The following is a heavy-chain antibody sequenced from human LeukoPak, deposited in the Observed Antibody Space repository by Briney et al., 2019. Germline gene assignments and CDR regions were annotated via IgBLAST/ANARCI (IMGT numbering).Heavy chain of an antibody. V-gene: IGHV4-59*01. CDR2: IYYSGST. CDR1: GGSISSYY. J-gene: IGHJ3*02. CDR3: ARVREDALDI. Sequence: SETLSLTCTVSGGSISSYYWSWIRQPPGKGLEWIGYIYYSGSTNYNPSLKSRVTISVDTSKNQCSLKLSSVTAADTAVYYCARVREDALDIWGPGTMVTVSS. D-gene: IGHD3-10*01.